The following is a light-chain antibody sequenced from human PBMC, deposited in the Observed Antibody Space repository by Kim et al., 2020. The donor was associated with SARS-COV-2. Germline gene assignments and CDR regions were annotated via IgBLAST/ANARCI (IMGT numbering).Light chain of an antibody. J-gene: IGLJ3*02. CDR3: QAWDSSTEG. CDR2: QDS. V-gene: IGLV3-1*01. Sequence: SYELTQPPSVSVSPGQTASITCSGDKLGDKYACWYQQKPGQSPVLVIYQDSKRPSGIPERFSGSNSGNTATLTISGTQAMDEADYYCQAWDSSTEGFGGG. CDR1: KLGDKY.